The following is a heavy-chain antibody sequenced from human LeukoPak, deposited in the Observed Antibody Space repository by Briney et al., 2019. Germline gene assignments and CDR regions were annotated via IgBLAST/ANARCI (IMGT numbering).Heavy chain of an antibody. V-gene: IGHV3-30*02. CDR3: VKDMGVTYHFYYMDV. CDR2: IRYDGSSK. CDR1: EFTFNNYG. Sequence: PGGSLRLSCSASEFTFNNYGMHWVRQAPGKGLEWVAFIRYDGSSKYYADSVKGRFTISRDNSKNTLYLQMNSLRAEDTAVYFCVKDMGVTYHFYYMDVWGKGTTVTVSS. J-gene: IGHJ6*03. D-gene: IGHD2-21*02.